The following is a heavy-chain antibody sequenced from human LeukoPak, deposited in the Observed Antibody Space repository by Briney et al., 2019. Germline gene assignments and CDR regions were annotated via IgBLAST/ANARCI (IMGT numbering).Heavy chain of an antibody. Sequence: PGGSLRLSCAASAFTFSSYWIHWGRQVPGKGLVWVSPIKDGGTTTDYADSVKGRFTISRDDAKNTLYLQMNSLRAEDTAVYYCTTIRPGYWGRGTLVTVSS. J-gene: IGHJ4*02. CDR1: AFTFSSYW. V-gene: IGHV3-74*01. CDR2: IKDGGTTT. CDR3: TTIRPGY. D-gene: IGHD5-24*01.